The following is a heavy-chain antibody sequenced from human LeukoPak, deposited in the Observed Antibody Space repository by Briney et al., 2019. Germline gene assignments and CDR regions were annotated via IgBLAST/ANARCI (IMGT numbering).Heavy chain of an antibody. J-gene: IGHJ4*02. Sequence: GASVKVSCKASGYTFTSYGISWVRQAPGQGLEWMGRIIPILGIANYAQKFQGRVTITADKSTSTAYMELSSLRSEDTAVYYCATLYYYDSSGYYLNNPDYWGQGTLVTVSS. V-gene: IGHV1-69*04. CDR2: IIPILGIA. CDR3: ATLYYYDSSGYYLNNPDY. D-gene: IGHD3-22*01. CDR1: GYTFTSYG.